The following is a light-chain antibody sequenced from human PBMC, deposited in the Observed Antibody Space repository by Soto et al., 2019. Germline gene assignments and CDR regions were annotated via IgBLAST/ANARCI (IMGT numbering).Light chain of an antibody. Sequence: DIQMTQSPSSLSASVGDRVTITCRASQSISSYFNWYQQKPGKAPKLLIYAASSLQSGVPSRFSGSGSGTDFTLTISSLQPEDFATYYCQQSYRTPPTFGQGTKVEIK. CDR3: QQSYRTPPT. V-gene: IGKV1-39*01. J-gene: IGKJ1*01. CDR1: QSISSY. CDR2: AAS.